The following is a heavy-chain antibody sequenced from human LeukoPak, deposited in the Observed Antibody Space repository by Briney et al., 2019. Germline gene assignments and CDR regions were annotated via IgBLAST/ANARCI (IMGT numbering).Heavy chain of an antibody. CDR2: ISSSGSTI. CDR3: ARTDSGYDLLFDY. J-gene: IGHJ4*02. Sequence: GGALRISRAAPGFTLSSYEKNRGRPAPGKGLERGLYISSSGSTIYYADSVKGRFTISKDNAKNSLYLQMNSLRAEDTAVYYCARTDSGYDLLFDYWGQGTLVTVSS. V-gene: IGHV3-48*03. CDR1: GFTLSSYE. D-gene: IGHD5-12*01.